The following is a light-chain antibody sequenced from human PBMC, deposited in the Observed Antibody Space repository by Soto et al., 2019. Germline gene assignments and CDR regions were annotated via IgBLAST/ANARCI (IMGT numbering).Light chain of an antibody. CDR1: ERIGSW. J-gene: IGKJ2*01. CDR2: GAS. Sequence: DVQMTQTPSSVSASVGDRVTITCRASERIGSWLAWYQQKPGKAPKLLIYGASNLHSEVPSRFSGSGSETDFALTISSLQPEDFATYYCQQTYSFPHTFGQGTKVEIK. CDR3: QQTYSFPHT. V-gene: IGKV1-12*01.